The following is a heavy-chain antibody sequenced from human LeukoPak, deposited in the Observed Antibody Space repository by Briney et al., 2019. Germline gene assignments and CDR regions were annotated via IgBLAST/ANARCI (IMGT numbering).Heavy chain of an antibody. CDR1: GGSISSSSYY. V-gene: IGHV4-39*07. Sequence: SETLSLTCTVSGGSISSSSYYWGWIRQPPGKGLEWIGSIYYSGSTYYNPSLKSRVTISVDTSKNQFSLKLSSVTAADTAVYYCVTTRAYGDYVVADYWGQGTLVTVSS. CDR2: IYYSGST. D-gene: IGHD4-17*01. CDR3: VTTRAYGDYVVADY. J-gene: IGHJ4*02.